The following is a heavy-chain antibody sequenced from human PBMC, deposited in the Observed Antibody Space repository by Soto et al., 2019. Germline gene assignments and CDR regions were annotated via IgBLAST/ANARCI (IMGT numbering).Heavy chain of an antibody. CDR2: INPNSGGT. J-gene: IGHJ4*02. CDR3: ARAGDYDILTGYYTDPPFDY. D-gene: IGHD3-9*01. CDR1: VYTFTCYY. V-gene: IGHV1-2*04. Sequence: GXSVKVSCKASVYTFTCYYMHWVRQAPGQGLEWMGWINPNSGGTNYAQKFQGWVTMTRDTSIRTAYMELSRLRSDDTAVYYCARAGDYDILTGYYTDPPFDYWGQGPLVTVS.